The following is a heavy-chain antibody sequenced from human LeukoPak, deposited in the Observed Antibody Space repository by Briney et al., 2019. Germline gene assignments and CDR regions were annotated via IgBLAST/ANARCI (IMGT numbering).Heavy chain of an antibody. D-gene: IGHD5-18*01. Sequence: SETLSLTCAVYGGSFSGYYWSWIRQPPGKGLEWIGEINHSGSTNYNPSLKSRVIISLDTSKNQFSLKLSSVTAADTAVYYCAWSGYSSGFDPWGQGTLVTVSS. CDR1: GGSFSGYY. J-gene: IGHJ5*02. CDR3: AWSGYSSGFDP. V-gene: IGHV4-34*01. CDR2: INHSGST.